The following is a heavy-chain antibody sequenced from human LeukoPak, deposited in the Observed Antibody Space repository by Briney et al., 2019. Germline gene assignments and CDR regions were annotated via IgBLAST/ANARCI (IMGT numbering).Heavy chain of an antibody. J-gene: IGHJ4*02. Sequence: GGSLRLSCAASGFTFSSYAMHWVRQAPGKGLEWVAVISYDGSNKYYADSVKGRFTISRDNSKNTLYLQMNSLRAEDTAVYYCARDGTGWLRSHFDYWGQGTLVTVSS. CDR2: ISYDGSNK. V-gene: IGHV3-30-3*01. CDR3: ARDGTGWLRSHFDY. D-gene: IGHD5-12*01. CDR1: GFTFSSYA.